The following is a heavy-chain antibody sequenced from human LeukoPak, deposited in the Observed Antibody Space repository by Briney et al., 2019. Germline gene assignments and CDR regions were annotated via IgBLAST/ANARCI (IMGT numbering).Heavy chain of an antibody. V-gene: IGHV4-59*08. CDR3: ARGRGYGGNYLRSFDI. CDR2: NSGST. D-gene: IGHD1-26*01. J-gene: IGHJ3*02. Sequence: PETLSLTCTVSGDSLSDYFWSWIRQPPGKGLEWIGYNSGSTNYNASLKSRVTILLVRSKNQFSLKLSSVTAADTAVYYCARGRGYGGNYLRSFDIWGQGTMVTVSS. CDR1: GDSLSDYF.